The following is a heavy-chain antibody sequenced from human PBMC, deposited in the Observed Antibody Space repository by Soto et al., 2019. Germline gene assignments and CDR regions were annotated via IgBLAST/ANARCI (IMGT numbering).Heavy chain of an antibody. CDR2: IYYSGSS. J-gene: IGHJ4*02. V-gene: IGHV4-61*01. Sequence: PSETLSLTCTVSGGSVSSGSYYWSWIRQPPGKGLECIGYIYYSGSSNYNPSLKSRVTMSVDTSKNQLSLKLSSVTAADTAVYYCARGKDYFDNWGQGTLVTVSS. CDR3: ARGKDYFDN. CDR1: GGSVSSGSYY.